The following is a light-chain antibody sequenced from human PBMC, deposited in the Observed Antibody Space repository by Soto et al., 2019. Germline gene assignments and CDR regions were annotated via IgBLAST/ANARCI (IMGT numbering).Light chain of an antibody. Sequence: DIQMTQSPSSLSASVGDRVTITCRASQSIRSYLYWYQQKPGKAPKLMVFAAYSLQSGVPSRFSGSGSGTDFTLTISSLQPEDFATYYWQQSYSPPPTFGGGTKVDSK. CDR1: QSIRSY. V-gene: IGKV1-39*01. CDR2: AAY. CDR3: QQSYSPPPT. J-gene: IGKJ4*01.